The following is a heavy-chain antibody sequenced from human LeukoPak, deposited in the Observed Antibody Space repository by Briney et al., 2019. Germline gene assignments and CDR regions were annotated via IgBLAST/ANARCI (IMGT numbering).Heavy chain of an antibody. CDR2: IIPIFGTA. CDR1: GGTFSSYA. V-gene: IGHV1-69*01. D-gene: IGHD3-22*01. CDR3: ATTYYYDRWGRAFDI. Sequence: GASVKVSCKASGGTFSSYAISWVRQAPGQGLEWMGGIIPIFGTAKYAQQFQRRVTITADESTSTAYMELSSLRSEDTAVYYCATTYYYDRWGRAFDIWGQGTMVTVSS. J-gene: IGHJ3*02.